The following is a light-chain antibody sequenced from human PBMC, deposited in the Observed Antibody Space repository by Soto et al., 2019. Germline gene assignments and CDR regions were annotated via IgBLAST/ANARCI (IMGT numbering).Light chain of an antibody. CDR1: QSISDT. J-gene: IGKJ1*01. CDR2: GAS. CDR3: QQCGGSPPGT. V-gene: IGKV3-20*01. Sequence: IVMTQSPATLSVSPGGRATLSCRASQSISDTLAWYQQKPGQAPRLLIYGASRRATGFPARFSGSGSGTDFTLTISRLEPEDVAVCYCQQCGGSPPGTFGQGTKVDIK.